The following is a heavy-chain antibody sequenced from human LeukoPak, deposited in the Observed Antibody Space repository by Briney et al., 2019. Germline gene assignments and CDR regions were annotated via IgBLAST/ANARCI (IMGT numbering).Heavy chain of an antibody. V-gene: IGHV3-7*03. CDR3: VRGGYGPDY. D-gene: IGHD5-12*01. J-gene: IGHJ4*02. CDR2: IKQDGSVK. Sequence: GGSLRLSCAASGFTFSTYWMSWVRQAPGKGLEWVANIKQDGSVKNYVDSVKGRFTISRNNAKNSLYLQMNSLRADDTAMYYCVRGGYGPDYWGQGTLVTVSS. CDR1: GFTFSTYW.